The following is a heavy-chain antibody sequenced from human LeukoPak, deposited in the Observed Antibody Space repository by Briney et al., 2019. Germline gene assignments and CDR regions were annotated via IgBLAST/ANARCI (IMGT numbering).Heavy chain of an antibody. J-gene: IGHJ4*02. D-gene: IGHD3/OR15-3a*01. CDR3: AKRGVVIRVILVGFHKEAYYFES. CDR1: GFTFSSYR. V-gene: IGHV3-23*01. CDR2: ISDSGGST. Sequence: PGGSLRLSCAASGFTFSSYRMSWVRQAPGKGLEWVAGISDSGGSTKYAYSVKVRFTISRDNPKNTLYLQMNSLRAEDTAVYFCAKRGVVIRVILVGFHKEAYYFESWGQGALVTVSS.